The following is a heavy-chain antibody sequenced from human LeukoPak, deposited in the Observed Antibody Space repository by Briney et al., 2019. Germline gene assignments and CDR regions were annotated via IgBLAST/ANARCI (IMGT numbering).Heavy chain of an antibody. V-gene: IGHV3-30*02. Sequence: GGSLRLSCAASGFTFSGYGMHWVRQAPGKGLEWVAIIWYDGSIKYYTDSVKGRFTISRDNSKNTMYLQMNSLRAGDTAVYYCVKDGPTVKTFGYFDYWGQGTLVTVSS. CDR1: GFTFSGYG. J-gene: IGHJ4*02. D-gene: IGHD3-16*01. CDR3: VKDGPTVKTFGYFDY. CDR2: IWYDGSIK.